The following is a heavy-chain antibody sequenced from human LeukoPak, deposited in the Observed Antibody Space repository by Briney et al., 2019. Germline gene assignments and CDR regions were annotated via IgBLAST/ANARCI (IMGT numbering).Heavy chain of an antibody. V-gene: IGHV3-66*01. CDR3: ARVQLRSRVGYFDY. CDR2: IYSGGST. CDR1: GFTVSSNY. J-gene: IGHJ4*02. Sequence: GGSLRLSCAASGFTVSSNYMSWVRQAPGKGLEWVSVIYSGGSTYSADSVKGRFTISRDNYKNTVYLQMNSLRAEDTAVYYCARVQLRSRVGYFDYWGQGTLVTVSS. D-gene: IGHD5-24*01.